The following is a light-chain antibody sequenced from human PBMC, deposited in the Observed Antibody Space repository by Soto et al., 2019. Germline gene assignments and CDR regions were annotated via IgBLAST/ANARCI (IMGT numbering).Light chain of an antibody. V-gene: IGKV3-20*01. J-gene: IGKJ5*01. Sequence: IMLTRASGTVSLSPSEGATPFCSTSQRVSSDYLAWYQQKPGQAPRPLIYLASNKATGIPDRVSGSGSGTDFTVTINRLEPEDFAVYYCQPYGPSAITLGHGERLEIK. CDR3: QPYGPSAIT. CDR1: QRVSSDY. CDR2: LAS.